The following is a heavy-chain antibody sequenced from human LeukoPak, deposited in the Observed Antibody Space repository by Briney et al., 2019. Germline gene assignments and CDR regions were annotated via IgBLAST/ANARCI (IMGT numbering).Heavy chain of an antibody. CDR1: GGSFSGYY. CDR2: INHSGST. D-gene: IGHD3-22*01. J-gene: IGHJ4*02. Sequence: PSETLSLTCAVYGGSFSGYYWSWIRQPPGKGLEWIGEINHSGSTNYNPSLKSRVTISVDTSKNQFSPKLSSVTAADTAVYYCARAYYYDSSGYPYYFDYWGQGTLVTVSS. CDR3: ARAYYYDSSGYPYYFDY. V-gene: IGHV4-34*01.